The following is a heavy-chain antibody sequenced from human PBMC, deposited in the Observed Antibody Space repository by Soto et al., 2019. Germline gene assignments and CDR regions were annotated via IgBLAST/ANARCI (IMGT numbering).Heavy chain of an antibody. J-gene: IGHJ4*02. V-gene: IGHV2-5*01. Sequence: QITLKESGPTLVKPTQTLTLTCTFSGFSLSTSGVGVGWIRQPPGKALEWLALIYWYDDKRYSPSLKSRLTIPKDTSKNRVVLTMSNMDPVDTATDYCAFGEGSSPIHYWGQRTMVTVSS. CDR3: AFGEGSSPIHY. D-gene: IGHD1-26*01. CDR1: GFSLSTSGVG. CDR2: IYWYDDK.